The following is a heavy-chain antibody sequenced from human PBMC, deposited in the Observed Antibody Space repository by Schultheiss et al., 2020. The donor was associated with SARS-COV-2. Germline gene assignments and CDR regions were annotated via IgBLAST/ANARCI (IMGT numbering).Heavy chain of an antibody. CDR1: GGSISSGGYY. J-gene: IGHJ4*02. Sequence: SETLSLTCTVSGGSISSGGYYWSWIRQPPGKGLEWIGYIYHSGSTYYNPSLKSRVTISVDTSKNQFSLKLSSVTAADTAVYYCARDAADGSYYDYWGQGTLVTVSS. V-gene: IGHV4-31*03. CDR3: ARDAADGSYYDY. CDR2: IYHSGST. D-gene: IGHD1-26*01.